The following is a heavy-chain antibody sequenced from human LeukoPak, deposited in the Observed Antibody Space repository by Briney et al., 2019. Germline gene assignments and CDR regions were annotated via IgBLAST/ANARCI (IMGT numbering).Heavy chain of an antibody. D-gene: IGHD6-13*01. J-gene: IGHJ4*02. V-gene: IGHV3-30*18. CDR1: GITFRSYG. CDR3: AKEGAAGGKMQYCFDY. Sequence: PGGSLRLSCAASGITFRSYGMHWVRQAPGKGLEWVAVISDDGTTKYYANSVKGRFTISRDNSKNTLYLEMNSLRAEDTAVYYCAKEGAAGGKMQYCFDYWGQGTLVTVSS. CDR2: ISDDGTTK.